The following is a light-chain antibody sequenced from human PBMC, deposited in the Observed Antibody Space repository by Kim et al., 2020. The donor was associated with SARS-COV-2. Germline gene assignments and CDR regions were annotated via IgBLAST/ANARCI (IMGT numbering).Light chain of an antibody. Sequence: SYELTQPPSVSVSPGHTASITCSGDKLGDKYACWYQQKPGQSPVLVIYQDTKRPSGIPERFSGSNSGNTATLTISGTQAMDEADYYCQAWDSSLNFVFGTGTKVTVL. V-gene: IGLV3-1*01. CDR2: QDT. CDR3: QAWDSSLNFV. CDR1: KLGDKY. J-gene: IGLJ1*01.